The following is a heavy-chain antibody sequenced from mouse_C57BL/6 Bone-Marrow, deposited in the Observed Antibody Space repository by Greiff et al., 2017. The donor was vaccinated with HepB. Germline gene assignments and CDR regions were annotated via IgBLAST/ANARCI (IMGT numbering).Heavy chain of an antibody. CDR2: IDPSDSYT. Sequence: QVQLQQPGAELVKPGASVKLSCKASGYTFTSYWMQWVKQRPGQGLEWIGEIDPSDSYTNYNQKFKGKATLTVDTSSSTAYMQLSSLTSEDSAVYYCARGYYYGSSSYFDYWGQGTTLTVSS. CDR3: ARGYYYGSSSYFDY. CDR1: GYTFTSYW. D-gene: IGHD1-1*01. J-gene: IGHJ2*01. V-gene: IGHV1-50*01.